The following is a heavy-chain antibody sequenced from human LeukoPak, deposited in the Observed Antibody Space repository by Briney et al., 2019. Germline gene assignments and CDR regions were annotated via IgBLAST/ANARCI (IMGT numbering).Heavy chain of an antibody. D-gene: IGHD2-15*01. Sequence: SETLSLTCTVSGVSIYSSTYYWVWIRQPPGKGLEFIGSIYYNPDTFQNTSLNSRLTLSVDTSANHFSLRLSSVTAADTAVYYCARQLAAGNDGFDVWGQGTMVTVFS. V-gene: IGHV4-39*01. J-gene: IGHJ3*01. CDR1: GVSIYSSTYY. CDR3: ARQLAAGNDGFDV. CDR2: IYYNPDT.